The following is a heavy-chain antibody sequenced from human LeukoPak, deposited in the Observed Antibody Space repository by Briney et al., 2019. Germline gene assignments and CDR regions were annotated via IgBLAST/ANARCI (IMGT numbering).Heavy chain of an antibody. D-gene: IGHD6-13*01. J-gene: IGHJ4*02. Sequence: GGSLRLSCAASGFTFSSYAMSWVRQAPGKGLEWVSAISGNGGSTYYADSVKGRFTISRDNSKNTLYLQMNSLGAEDTAVYYCAKSKLVQGRFDYWGQGTLVTVSS. CDR3: AKSKLVQGRFDY. V-gene: IGHV3-23*01. CDR2: ISGNGGST. CDR1: GFTFSSYA.